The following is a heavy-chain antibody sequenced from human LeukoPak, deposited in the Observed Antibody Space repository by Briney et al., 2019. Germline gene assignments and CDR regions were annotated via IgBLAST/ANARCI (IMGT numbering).Heavy chain of an antibody. CDR1: GFTFSSYG. D-gene: IGHD3-22*01. J-gene: IGHJ4*02. CDR2: ISYDGSNK. CDR3: AKDPSDYYDSSGYHGGFDY. Sequence: GGSLRLSCAASGFTFSSYGMHWVRQAPGKGLEWVAVISYDGSNKYYADSVKGRFTISRDNSKNTLYLQMNSLRAEDTAVYYCAKDPSDYYDSSGYHGGFDYWGQGTLVTVSS. V-gene: IGHV3-30*18.